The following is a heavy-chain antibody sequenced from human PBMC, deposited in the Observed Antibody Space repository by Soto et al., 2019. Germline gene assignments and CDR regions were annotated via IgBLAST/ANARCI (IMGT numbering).Heavy chain of an antibody. CDR2: IYYTGIT. J-gene: IGHJ6*02. CDR1: AGSISSCY. CDR3: ERYKREGVFGVALDV. D-gene: IGHD3-3*01. V-gene: IGHV4-59*01. Sequence: PSLTLSLPCTVCAGSISSCYPHWIRQPTGKGLEWIGYIYYTGITIYNPSLKSRVSISLDTSKNQFSLKLSSVTAADTAVFYCERYKREGVFGVALDVWGQGTTVTVSS.